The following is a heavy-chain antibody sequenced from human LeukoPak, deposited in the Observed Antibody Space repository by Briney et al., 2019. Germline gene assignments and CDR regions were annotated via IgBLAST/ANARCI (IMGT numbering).Heavy chain of an antibody. CDR3: ARGNYYRYYFDY. CDR2: ISYSGST. V-gene: IGHV4-59*01. Sequence: SETLSLTCTVSGDXISSYYWSWIRQPPGKGRVWIGYISYSGSTNYIPSLKSRVTISVDTSKNQFSLKLSSVTAADTAVYYCARGNYYRYYFDYWGQGTLVTVSS. D-gene: IGHD1-26*01. J-gene: IGHJ4*02. CDR1: GDXISSYY.